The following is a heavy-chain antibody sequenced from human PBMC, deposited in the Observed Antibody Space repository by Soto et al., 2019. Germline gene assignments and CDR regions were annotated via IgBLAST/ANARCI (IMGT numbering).Heavy chain of an antibody. D-gene: IGHD3-10*01. J-gene: IGHJ4*02. CDR2: MSHGGST. CDR3: AREANGSASYWEYLFDY. V-gene: IGHV4-38-2*02. CDR1: GYSISSGYY. Sequence: SETLSLTCAVSGYSISSGYYWGWIRQPPGKGLEWIGSMSHGGSTYYNPSLKSRVTISVDSSKNQFSVRLSSVTAADTAVYYCAREANGSASYWEYLFDYWGQGAPVTVSS.